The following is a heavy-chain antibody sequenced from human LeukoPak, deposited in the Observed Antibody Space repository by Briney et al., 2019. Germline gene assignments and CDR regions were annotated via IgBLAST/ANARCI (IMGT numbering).Heavy chain of an antibody. CDR3: ARVPSSGDYVAAFDV. Sequence: PGGSLRLSCVASGFTVSRSYVTWDRQAPVKGLEWISVLYSGGSAYYADSVKGRFTISRDNSKNTLYLQMNSLRAEDTAVYYCARVPSSGDYVAAFDVWGQGTMVTVSS. J-gene: IGHJ3*01. V-gene: IGHV3-66*01. CDR2: LYSGGSA. CDR1: GFTVSRSY. D-gene: IGHD3-22*01.